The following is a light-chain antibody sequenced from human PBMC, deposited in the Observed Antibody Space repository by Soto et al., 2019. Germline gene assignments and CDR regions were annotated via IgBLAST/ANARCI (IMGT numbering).Light chain of an antibody. CDR2: KAS. V-gene: IGKV1-5*03. J-gene: IGKJ3*01. CDR1: QSIGNW. Sequence: DVQMTQTPSSLSASVGDRVILTCRASQSIGNWLAWYQQKPGKAPKLLIYKASSLESGVPTRFSDSGSGTDFTLTISSLQPEDFATYYCQQYNSYVFGPGTKVDIK. CDR3: QQYNSYV.